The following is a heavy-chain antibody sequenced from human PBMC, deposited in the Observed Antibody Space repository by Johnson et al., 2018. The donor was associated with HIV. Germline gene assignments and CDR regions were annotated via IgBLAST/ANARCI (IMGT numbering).Heavy chain of an antibody. J-gene: IGHJ3*02. V-gene: IGHV3-30*04. CDR3: ARDLVRASHAFDI. D-gene: IGHD2-8*02. CDR1: GFTFSNYA. CDR2: ISFDGSNK. Sequence: QVQLVESGGGVVQPGRSLRLSCAASGFTFSNYAVHWVRQAPGKGLEWVAVISFDGSNKYYADSVKGRFSISRDNPKNTLYLQMNSLRAEDTSVYYCARDLVRASHAFDIWGQGTMVTVSS.